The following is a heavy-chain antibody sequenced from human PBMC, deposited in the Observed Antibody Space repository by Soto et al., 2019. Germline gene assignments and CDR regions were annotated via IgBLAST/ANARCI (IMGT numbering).Heavy chain of an antibody. J-gene: IGHJ5*02. CDR1: GFTFSSYS. Sequence: GGSLRLSCAASGFTFSSYSMNWVRQAPGKGLEWVSYISSSSSTIYYADSVKGRFNISRDNAKNSLYLQMNSLRAEDTAVYYCASGDYDILTGSNWFDPWGQGTLVTVSS. CDR2: ISSSSSTI. D-gene: IGHD3-9*01. V-gene: IGHV3-48*01. CDR3: ASGDYDILTGSNWFDP.